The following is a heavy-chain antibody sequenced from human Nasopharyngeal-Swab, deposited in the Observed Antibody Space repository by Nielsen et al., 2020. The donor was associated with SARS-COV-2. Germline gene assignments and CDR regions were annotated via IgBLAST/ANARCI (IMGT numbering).Heavy chain of an antibody. D-gene: IGHD3-9*01. CDR2: IYDSGGA. J-gene: IGHJ6*02. Sequence: LSGTVSGGSISGGVFFWSWIRRPAGKGIEWICRIYDSGGANYNPSLRSRVTMSLDTSNHQFSLKLTSVTAADTAVYYCTRDVNGYYDILTGFYRDYYYYMDVWGQGTPVTVSS. CDR1: GGSISGGVFF. CDR3: TRDVNGYYDILTGFYRDYYYYMDV. V-gene: IGHV4-61*02.